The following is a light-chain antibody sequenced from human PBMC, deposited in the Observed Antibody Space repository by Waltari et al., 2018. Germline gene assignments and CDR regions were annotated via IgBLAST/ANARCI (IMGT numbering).Light chain of an antibody. Sequence: QLVVTQSPSASASLGASVKLTCTLSGGHTHYAITWHQQQPQKGPRFLMKVNSDGSHNKGDGIPDRFSGSSSGAERYLTISGLQSEDEADYHCQTWDTGIRVFGGGTKLIVL. CDR1: GGHTHYA. J-gene: IGLJ3*02. V-gene: IGLV4-69*01. CDR3: QTWDTGIRV. CDR2: VNSDGSH.